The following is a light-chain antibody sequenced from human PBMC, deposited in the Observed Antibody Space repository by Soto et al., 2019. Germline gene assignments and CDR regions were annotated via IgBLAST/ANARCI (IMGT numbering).Light chain of an antibody. CDR2: EVS. Sequence: SALTQPASVSGSPGQSITISCTGTSSDVGGYDYVSWYQHHPGKAPKVMIYEVSDRPSGDSDRFSGSKSGNTASLTISGLQAEDEADYYCASYTSSSTLVLFGGGTKLTVL. J-gene: IGLJ2*01. CDR3: ASYTSSSTLVL. CDR1: SSDVGGYDY. V-gene: IGLV2-14*01.